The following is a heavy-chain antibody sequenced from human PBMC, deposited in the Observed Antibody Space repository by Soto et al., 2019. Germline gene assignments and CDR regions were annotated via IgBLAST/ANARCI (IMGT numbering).Heavy chain of an antibody. J-gene: IGHJ3*02. V-gene: IGHV1-69*10. CDR2: IIPIGGGT. D-gene: IGHD3-22*01. Sequence: GASVKVSCKASGGTFSSYAISWVRQAPGQGLEWMGVIIPIGGGTNYGQKFQGRVTTTRDTSTSTVYMELSSLRSDDTAMYYCARLRNNNYYFDAFDIWGQGTMVTVSS. CDR3: ARLRNNNYYFDAFDI. CDR1: GGTFSSYA.